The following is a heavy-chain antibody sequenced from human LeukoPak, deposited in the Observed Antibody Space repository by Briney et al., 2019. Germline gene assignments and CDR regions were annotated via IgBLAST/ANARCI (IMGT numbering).Heavy chain of an antibody. CDR2: IYYSGST. Sequence: SETLSLTCTVSGGSISSGGYSWSWIRQHPGKVLEWIGYIYYSGSTYYNPSLKSRVTISVDTSKNQFSLKMSSVTAADTAVYYCARGRPSTWYSSGWFIDYWGQGTLVTVSS. CDR1: GGSISSGGYS. V-gene: IGHV4-31*03. J-gene: IGHJ4*02. CDR3: ARGRPSTWYSSGWFIDY. D-gene: IGHD6-19*01.